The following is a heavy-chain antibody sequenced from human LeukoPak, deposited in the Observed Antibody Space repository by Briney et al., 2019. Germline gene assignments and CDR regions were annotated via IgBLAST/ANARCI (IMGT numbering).Heavy chain of an antibody. CDR1: GFDFNVQT. CDR2: MKEDGSEI. D-gene: IGHD1-26*01. CDR3: VRGGATGGRFEN. Sequence: GGSLRLSCAASGFDFNVQTMSWVRRAPGKGLAWVTRMKEDGSEIYYVDSVKGRFTISRDNPKNSLYLQMNNLRAEDTAVYYCVRGGATGGRFENWGQGILVTVSS. J-gene: IGHJ4*02. V-gene: IGHV3-7*01.